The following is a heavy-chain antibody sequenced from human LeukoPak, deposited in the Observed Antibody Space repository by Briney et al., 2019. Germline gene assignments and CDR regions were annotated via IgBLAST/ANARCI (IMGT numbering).Heavy chain of an antibody. CDR3: ARGRDSSGFYYYGMTS. D-gene: IGHD3-22*01. J-gene: IGHJ6*02. CDR2: INHSGST. CDR1: GGSFSGYY. V-gene: IGHV4-34*01. Sequence: SETLSLTCAVYGGSFSGYYWSWIRQPPGKGLEWIGEINHSGSTNYNPSLKSRVTISVDTSKNQFSLKLSSVTAADTAVYYCARGRDSSGFYYYGMTSGAKGPRSPSP.